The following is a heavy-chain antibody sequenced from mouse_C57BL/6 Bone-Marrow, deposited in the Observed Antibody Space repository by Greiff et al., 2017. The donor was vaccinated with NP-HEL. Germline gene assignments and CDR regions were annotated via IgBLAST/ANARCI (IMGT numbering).Heavy chain of an antibody. Sequence: VQLQQSGPELVKPGASVKISCKASGYTFTDYYMNWVKQSHGKSLEWIGDINPNNGGTSYNQKFKGKATLTVDKSSSTAYMELRSLTSEDSAVYYCASYYYGSSYPKFDYWGQGTTLTVSS. CDR1: GYTFTDYY. D-gene: IGHD1-1*01. CDR2: INPNNGGT. J-gene: IGHJ2*01. V-gene: IGHV1-26*01. CDR3: ASYYYGSSYPKFDY.